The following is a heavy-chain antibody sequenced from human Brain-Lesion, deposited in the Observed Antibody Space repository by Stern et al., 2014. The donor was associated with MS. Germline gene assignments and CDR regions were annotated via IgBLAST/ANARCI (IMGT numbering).Heavy chain of an antibody. CDR2: IFNSGST. D-gene: IGHD2-2*01. Sequence: QLQLQESGPGLVKPSQTLSLSCTVSGGSISSGGYYWSWIRQPAGKGLEWIGRIFNSGSTSYNPPLKSRGTISIDTSKNQFPLGLNSMTAADTAVYYCARGRVVPGFQYYATDVWGQGTTVIVSS. V-gene: IGHV4-61*02. CDR3: ARGRVVPGFQYYATDV. J-gene: IGHJ6*02. CDR1: GGSISSGGYY.